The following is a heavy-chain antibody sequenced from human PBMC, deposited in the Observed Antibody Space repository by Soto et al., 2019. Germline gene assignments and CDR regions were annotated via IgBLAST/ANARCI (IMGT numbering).Heavy chain of an antibody. J-gene: IGHJ5*02. CDR3: PPPADYALLIFPP. Sequence: QITLKESGPTLVRPAQTLTLTCDFSGFSLSTYHMGVAWIRQPPGKALEWLALIYWDDDKRYSPSLKDRLAIPKNPPSNQWARKTPNRPPGTTPTSSCPPPADYALLIFPPWAPEPRSPVPS. CDR1: GFSLSTYHMG. CDR2: IYWDDDK. V-gene: IGHV2-5*02. D-gene: IGHD4-17*01.